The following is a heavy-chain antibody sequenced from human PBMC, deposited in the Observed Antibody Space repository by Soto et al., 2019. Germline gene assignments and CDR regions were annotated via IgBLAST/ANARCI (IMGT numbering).Heavy chain of an antibody. CDR1: GFTFSSYW. V-gene: IGHV3-7*01. D-gene: IGHD1-20*01. J-gene: IGHJ6*03. CDR2: IKQDGSEK. Sequence: EVQLVESGGGLVQPGGSLRLSCAASGFTFSSYWMSWVRQAPGKGLEWVANIKQDGSEKYYVDSVKGRFTISRDNAKNSLYLQMNSLRGEDTAVYYCARSSGPITGHMDVWGKGTTVTVSS. CDR3: ARSSGPITGHMDV.